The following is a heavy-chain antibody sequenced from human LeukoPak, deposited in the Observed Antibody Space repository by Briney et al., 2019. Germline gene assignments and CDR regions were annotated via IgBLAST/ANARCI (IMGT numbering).Heavy chain of an antibody. CDR3: ARDSLTGYYEY. V-gene: IGHV4-59*01. Sequence: SETLSLTCTVSGGSISSYYWSWIRQPPGKGLEWIGYIYYSGSTNYNPSLKSRVTISVDTSKNQFSLKPSSVTAADTAVYYCARDSLTGYYEYWGQGTLVTVSS. J-gene: IGHJ4*02. CDR2: IYYSGST. CDR1: GGSISSYY. D-gene: IGHD3-9*01.